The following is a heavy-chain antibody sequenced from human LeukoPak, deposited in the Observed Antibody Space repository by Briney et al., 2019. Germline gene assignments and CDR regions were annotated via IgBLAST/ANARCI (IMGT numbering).Heavy chain of an antibody. V-gene: IGHV4-59*01. CDR2: IFYSGTT. Sequence: SETLSLTCTVSGGSISSYYWSWIRQPPGKGLEWIGFIFYSGTTSYNPSLKSRVTVSVDTSKNQFSLKLSSVTAADTAVYYCARGGWNKFDYWGQGTLVTVSS. D-gene: IGHD3-22*01. J-gene: IGHJ4*02. CDR3: ARGGWNKFDY. CDR1: GGSISSYY.